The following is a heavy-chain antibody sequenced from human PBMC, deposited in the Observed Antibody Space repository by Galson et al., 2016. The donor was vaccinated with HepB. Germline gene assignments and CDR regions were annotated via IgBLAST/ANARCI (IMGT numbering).Heavy chain of an antibody. D-gene: IGHD4/OR15-4a*01. CDR1: GASVSSANYY. CDR3: ARHALLGAKEFHD. CDR2: IYYTGST. J-gene: IGHJ4*02. Sequence: SETLSLTCTVSGASVSSANYYWIWIRQPPGTGLEWIGHIYYTGSTNYSPSLRSRFTTSVATSKNQFSLNLNSVTAADTAVYYCARHALLGAKEFHDWGQGTLVTVS. V-gene: IGHV4-61*01.